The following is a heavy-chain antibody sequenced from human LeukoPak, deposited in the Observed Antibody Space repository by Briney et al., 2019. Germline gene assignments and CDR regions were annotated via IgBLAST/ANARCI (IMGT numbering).Heavy chain of an antibody. J-gene: IGHJ2*01. D-gene: IGHD5-24*01. CDR2: INPNSGGT. V-gene: IGHV1-2*06. CDR3: ARVGRWLQDWYFDL. Sequence: ASVKVSCKASGYTFTGYYMHWVRQAPGQGLEWMGRINPNSGGTNYAQKFQGRVTMTRDTSISTAYMELSRLISDDTAVYYCARVGRWLQDWYFDLWGRGTLVTVSS. CDR1: GYTFTGYY.